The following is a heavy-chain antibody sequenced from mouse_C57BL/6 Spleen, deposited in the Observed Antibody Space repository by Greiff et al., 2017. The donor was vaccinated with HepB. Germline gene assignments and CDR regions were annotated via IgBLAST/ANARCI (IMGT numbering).Heavy chain of an antibody. V-gene: IGHV1-55*01. CDR2: IYPGSGST. J-gene: IGHJ4*01. CDR3: ARKEDSNYGYYAMDY. D-gene: IGHD2-5*01. Sequence: QVQLQQPGAELVKPGASVKMSCKASGYTFTSYWITWVKQRPGQGLEWIGDIYPGSGSTNYNEKFKSKATLTVDTSSSTAYMQLSSLTSEDSAVYYCARKEDSNYGYYAMDYWGQGTSATVSS. CDR1: GYTFTSYW.